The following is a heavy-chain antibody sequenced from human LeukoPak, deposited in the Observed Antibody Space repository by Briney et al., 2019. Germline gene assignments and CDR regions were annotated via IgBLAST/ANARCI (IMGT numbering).Heavy chain of an antibody. CDR2: ISYSGST. Sequence: SETLSLTCTVSGGSISSYFWSWIRRPPGKGLEWIGYISYSGSTDYIPSLKSRITISVDAPNHKVSLKLRSVTPADTAVYYCASLGSHHDYWGQGTLAIVSS. CDR3: ASLGSHHDY. V-gene: IGHV4-59*08. D-gene: IGHD3-10*01. J-gene: IGHJ4*02. CDR1: GGSISSYF.